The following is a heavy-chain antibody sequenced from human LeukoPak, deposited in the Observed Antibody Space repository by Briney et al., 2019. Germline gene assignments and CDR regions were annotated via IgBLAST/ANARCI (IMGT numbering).Heavy chain of an antibody. CDR2: IYHNGST. Sequence: PSETLSLTCAVSGGSISSGGYSWSWIRQPPGKGLEWIGYIYHNGSTYYNPSLKSRVTISVDRSKNQFSLKLSSVTAADTAVYYCARGKARDYGDPFDYWGQGTLVTVSS. D-gene: IGHD4-17*01. V-gene: IGHV4-30-2*01. J-gene: IGHJ4*02. CDR1: GGSISSGGYS. CDR3: ARGKARDYGDPFDY.